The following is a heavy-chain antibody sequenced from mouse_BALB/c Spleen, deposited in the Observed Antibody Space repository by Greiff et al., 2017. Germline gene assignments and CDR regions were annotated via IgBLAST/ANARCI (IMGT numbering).Heavy chain of an antibody. CDR2: IYPGDGDT. Sequence: QVQLKESGAELARPGASVKLSCKASGYTFTSYWMQWVKQRPGQGLEWIGAIYPGDGDTRYTQKFKGKATLTADKSSSTAYMQLSSLASEDSAVYYCARGSSYPYYAMDYWGQGTSVTVSS. CDR1: GYTFTSYW. CDR3: ARGSSYPYYAMDY. V-gene: IGHV1-87*01. J-gene: IGHJ4*01. D-gene: IGHD1-1*01.